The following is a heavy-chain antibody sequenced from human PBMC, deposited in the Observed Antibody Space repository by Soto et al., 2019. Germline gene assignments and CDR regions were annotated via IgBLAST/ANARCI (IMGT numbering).Heavy chain of an antibody. CDR3: ARRRSVPAAMHYGMDV. D-gene: IGHD2-2*01. CDR1: GFTFSSYS. CDR2: ISSSSSTI. V-gene: IGHV3-48*02. Sequence: EVQLVESGGGLGQPGGSLRLSCAASGFTFSSYSMNWVRQAPGKGLEWVSYISSSSSTIYYADSVKGRFTISRDNAKNSLYLQMNSLRDEDTAVYYCARRRSVPAAMHYGMDVWGQGTTVTVSS. J-gene: IGHJ6*02.